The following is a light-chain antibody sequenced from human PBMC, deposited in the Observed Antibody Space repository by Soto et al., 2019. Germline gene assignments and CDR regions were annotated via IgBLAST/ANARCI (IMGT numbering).Light chain of an antibody. CDR1: QRISSW. Sequence: DIQMTQSPSTLSASVGGRVTITSRASQRISSWLAWYQQKPGKAPKLLLYKSSSLESGVLSRFSGSGSGTEFTLTISSLQPDDFATYYCQQYNSYWTFGQGTKVEIK. V-gene: IGKV1-5*03. CDR3: QQYNSYWT. CDR2: KSS. J-gene: IGKJ1*01.